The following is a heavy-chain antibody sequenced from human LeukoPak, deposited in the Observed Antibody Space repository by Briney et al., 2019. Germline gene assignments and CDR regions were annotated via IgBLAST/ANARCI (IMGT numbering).Heavy chain of an antibody. V-gene: IGHV3-48*03. Sequence: GGPLRLPCAASGFTFSSYEMNWVRQAPGKGLEWVSYISSSGSTIYYADSVKGRFTIYRDNAKNSLYLQMNTLRPEYTAVLYCAELGITMIGGGWGKGTTVTISS. J-gene: IGHJ6*04. CDR2: ISSSGSTI. D-gene: IGHD3-10*02. CDR1: GFTFSSYE. CDR3: AELGITMIGGG.